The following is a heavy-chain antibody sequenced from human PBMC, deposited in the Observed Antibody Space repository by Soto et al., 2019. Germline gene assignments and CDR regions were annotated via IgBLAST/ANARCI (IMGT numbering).Heavy chain of an antibody. CDR1: GYTFNSFN. V-gene: IGHV1-3*04. J-gene: IGHJ3*02. CDR3: ARDACLDSSRWLHDSFDI. D-gene: IGHD6-13*01. Sequence: GASVKVSCKAFGYTFNSFNMHWVRQAPGQRLEWMGWINTGNGNTKYSEKFQGRVSITSDTSASTAYMDLSSLRSEDTAVYYCARDACLDSSRWLHDSFDIWGQGTMVPVAS. CDR2: INTGNGNT.